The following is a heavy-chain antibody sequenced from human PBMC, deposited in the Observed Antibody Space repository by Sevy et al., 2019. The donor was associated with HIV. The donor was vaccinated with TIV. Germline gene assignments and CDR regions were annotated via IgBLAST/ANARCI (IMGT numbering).Heavy chain of an antibody. CDR3: ARDAGTGGSYMGYYFGMDV. CDR2: VSWNGRSL. J-gene: IGHJ6*02. Sequence: GGSLRLSCVTSEFTFDDHGMHWVREIPGKGLEWVSGVSWNGRSLGYADTVKGRFIISRDNAKKSVSLQMKSLRTEDTALYYCARDAGTGGSYMGYYFGMDVWGQGITVTVSS. CDR1: EFTFDDHG. D-gene: IGHD3-10*01. V-gene: IGHV3-9*01.